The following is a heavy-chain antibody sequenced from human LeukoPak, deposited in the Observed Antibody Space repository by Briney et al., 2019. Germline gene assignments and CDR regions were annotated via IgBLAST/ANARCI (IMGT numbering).Heavy chain of an antibody. D-gene: IGHD1-26*01. CDR2: IYRGGKI. Sequence: PGGSLRLSCAASGFTVSNNYMRWVRQAPGKGLEWVSFIYRGGKIYYADSEKGRFTLSRDDSKNTLYLQMHSLRVEDTAVYYCARGGSNAGYWGQGTLFTASS. CDR3: ARGGSNAGY. CDR1: GFTVSNNY. V-gene: IGHV3-66*01. J-gene: IGHJ4*02.